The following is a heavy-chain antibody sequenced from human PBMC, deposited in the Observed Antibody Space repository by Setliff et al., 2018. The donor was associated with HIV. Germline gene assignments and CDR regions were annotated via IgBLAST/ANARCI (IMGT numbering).Heavy chain of an antibody. J-gene: IGHJ4*02. CDR1: SGSISGYY. Sequence: PSETLSLTCRVSSGSISGYYWGWVRQPPGRGLEWIGYVSYSGSTSYNPSLNSRVTISVDKSKNQFSLKLSSVTAADTAVYYCAREGLPTPYYFDYWGQGTLVTVSS. V-gene: IGHV4-59*12. CDR3: AREGLPTPYYFDY. CDR2: VSYSGST.